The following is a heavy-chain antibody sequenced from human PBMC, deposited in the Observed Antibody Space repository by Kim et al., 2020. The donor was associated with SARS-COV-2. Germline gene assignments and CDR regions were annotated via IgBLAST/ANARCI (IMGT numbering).Heavy chain of an antibody. D-gene: IGHD1-26*01. Sequence: GSTNYHPSRKSRVTMTVETSKNQFSLKLTSVTAADTAVYYCARLGGRIDIFGQGTLVTVSS. V-gene: IGHV4-61*07. CDR3: ARLGGRIDI. J-gene: IGHJ3*02. CDR2: GST.